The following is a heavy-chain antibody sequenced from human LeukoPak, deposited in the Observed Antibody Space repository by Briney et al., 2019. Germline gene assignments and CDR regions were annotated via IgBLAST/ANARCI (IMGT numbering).Heavy chain of an antibody. J-gene: IGHJ5*02. CDR3: ARQGVRIAVAPFDP. CDR2: IYHSGST. V-gene: IGHV4-38-2*01. D-gene: IGHD6-19*01. Sequence: SETLSLTCAVYGGSFSGYYWGWIRQPPGKGLEWIGSIYHSGSTYYNPSLKSRVTISVDTSKNQFSLKLSSVTAADTAVYYCARQGVRIAVAPFDPWGQGTLVTVSS. CDR1: GGSFSGYY.